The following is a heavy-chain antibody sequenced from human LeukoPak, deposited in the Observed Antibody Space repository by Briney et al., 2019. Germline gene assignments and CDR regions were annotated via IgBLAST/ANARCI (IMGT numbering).Heavy chain of an antibody. CDR3: ATSPGSSGWWAGGYFDL. Sequence: SVKVSCKASGGTFSSYAISWVRQAPGQGLEWMGRIIPILGIANYAQKFQGRVTITADKSTSTACMELSSLRSEDTAVYYCATSPGSSGWWAGGYFDLWGRGTLVTVSS. V-gene: IGHV1-69*04. CDR1: GGTFSSYA. J-gene: IGHJ2*01. D-gene: IGHD6-19*01. CDR2: IIPILGIA.